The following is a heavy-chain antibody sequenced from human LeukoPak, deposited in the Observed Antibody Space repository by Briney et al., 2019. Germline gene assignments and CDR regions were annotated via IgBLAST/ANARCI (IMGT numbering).Heavy chain of an antibody. V-gene: IGHV3-23*01. Sequence: PGGSLRLSCAASGFAFSKYAMSWVRQAPGKGLEWVSGISASGDSTRYAESVKGRFTISRDNSKNTLYLQMNSLRAEDTALYYCATGEFYFDFWGQGTLVTVSS. D-gene: IGHD3-16*01. CDR2: ISASGDST. CDR3: ATGEFYFDF. J-gene: IGHJ4*02. CDR1: GFAFSKYA.